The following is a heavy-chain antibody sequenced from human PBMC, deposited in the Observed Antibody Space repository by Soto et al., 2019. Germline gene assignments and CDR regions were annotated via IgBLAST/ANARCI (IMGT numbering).Heavy chain of an antibody. V-gene: IGHV3-23*01. Sequence: GGSLRLSCAASGFTFSSYGMSWVRQAPGEGLEWVSGISGSGGSTYYADSVKGRFTISRDNSKNTLYLQMYSLRAEDTAVYYCAKTGPGSSYGYYFDSWGQGTLVTVSS. J-gene: IGHJ4*02. CDR2: ISGSGGST. D-gene: IGHD5-18*01. CDR1: GFTFSSYG. CDR3: AKTGPGSSYGYYFDS.